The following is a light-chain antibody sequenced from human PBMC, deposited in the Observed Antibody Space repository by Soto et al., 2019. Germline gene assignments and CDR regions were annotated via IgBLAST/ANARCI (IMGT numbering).Light chain of an antibody. CDR3: QQRSNWRRDT. CDR1: QSVSSY. CDR2: DAS. J-gene: IGKJ2*01. Sequence: EIVLTQSPATLSLSPGERATLSCRASQSVSSYLAWYQQKPGQAPRLLIYDASNRATGIPARFSGSGSGTDFTLTISSLEPEDFAVYYCQQRSNWRRDTFGQGTKLESK. V-gene: IGKV3-11*01.